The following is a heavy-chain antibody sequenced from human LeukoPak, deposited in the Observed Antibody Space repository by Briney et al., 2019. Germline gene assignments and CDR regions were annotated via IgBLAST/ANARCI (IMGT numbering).Heavy chain of an antibody. J-gene: IGHJ6*03. Sequence: SETLSLTCTVSGGSIGSYYWSWIGQPPGKGLEWIGYIYYSGSTNYNPSLKSRVTISVDTSKNQFSLKLSSVTAADTAVYYCARHGYYYYYMDVWGKGTTVTVSS. CDR3: ARHGYYYYYMDV. CDR1: GGSIGSYY. V-gene: IGHV4-59*08. CDR2: IYYSGST.